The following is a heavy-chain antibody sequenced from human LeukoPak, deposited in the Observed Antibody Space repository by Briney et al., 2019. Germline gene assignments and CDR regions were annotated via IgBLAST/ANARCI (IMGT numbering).Heavy chain of an antibody. CDR3: AKDQGGYSAYGHLDY. Sequence: GGSLRLSCAASGFTFSSYAMSWVRQAPGKGLEWVSGIGATGGSTFYGDSVKGRFTMSRDNSKNTLYLRMDSLRAEDTAVYYCAKDQGGYSAYGHLDYWGQGTRVTVSS. CDR2: IGATGGST. D-gene: IGHD5-12*01. CDR1: GFTFSSYA. V-gene: IGHV3-23*01. J-gene: IGHJ4*02.